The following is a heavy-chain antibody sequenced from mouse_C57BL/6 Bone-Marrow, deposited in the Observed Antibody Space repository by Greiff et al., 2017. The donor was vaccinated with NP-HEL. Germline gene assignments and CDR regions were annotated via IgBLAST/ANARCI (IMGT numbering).Heavy chain of an antibody. CDR1: GFTFSSYA. CDR3: AREDGYYPLFAY. CDR2: ISDGGSYT. Sequence: EVQRVESGGGLVKPGGSLKLSCAASGFTFSSYAMSWVRQTPEKRLEWVATISDGGSYTYYPDNVKGRFTISRDNAKNNLYLQMSHLKSEDTAMYYCAREDGYYPLFAYWGQGTLVTVSA. D-gene: IGHD2-3*01. J-gene: IGHJ3*01. V-gene: IGHV5-4*01.